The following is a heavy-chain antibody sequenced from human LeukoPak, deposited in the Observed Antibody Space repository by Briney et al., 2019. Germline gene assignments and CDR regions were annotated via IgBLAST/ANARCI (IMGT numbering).Heavy chain of an antibody. CDR1: GYGFTSYG. CDR2: IDLSDADT. V-gene: IGHV5-10-1*01. J-gene: IGHJ5*02. Sequence: GVARHSASKGPGYGFTSYGMSWVRQVPGKGRGWMGRIDLSDADTNYSTSFQGHVTISADKSISTAYLQWSSLKASDTAMYYCARCSYRYWFDPWGQGTLVSVSS. D-gene: IGHD5-18*01. CDR3: ARCSYRYWFDP.